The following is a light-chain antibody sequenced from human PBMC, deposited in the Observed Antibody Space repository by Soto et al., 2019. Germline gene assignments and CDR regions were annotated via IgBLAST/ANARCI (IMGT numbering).Light chain of an antibody. CDR1: QSINTK. J-gene: IGKJ5*01. CDR2: DTS. CDR3: QQYNHLRAIS. V-gene: IGKV3-15*01. Sequence: EILMTQSPATVSVSQGERATFSCRASQSINTKLAWYQHKPGQAPRLLIYDTSTRAADIPARFSGSGSGTDFTLTISSLQSEDFAVYYCQQYNHLRAISFCQGTRLEIK.